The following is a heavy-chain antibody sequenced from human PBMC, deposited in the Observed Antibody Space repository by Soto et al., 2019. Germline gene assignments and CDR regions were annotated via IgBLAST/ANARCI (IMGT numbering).Heavy chain of an antibody. CDR1: GYCISSGYS. V-gene: IGHV4-38-2*01. J-gene: IGHJ5*02. D-gene: IGHD3-22*01. CDR2: IYHGGST. CDR3: ARVGPWLTSYYDSSPYTFGNWFDT. Sequence: SETLSLTFAVSGYCISSGYSWCWLRQDPGEGLEWIGVIYHGGSTDYNPSLNRRVTLSIDMTKNHVSLILNSVTAADTDVYYCARVGPWLTSYYDSSPYTFGNWFDTWGQGTLVTVSS.